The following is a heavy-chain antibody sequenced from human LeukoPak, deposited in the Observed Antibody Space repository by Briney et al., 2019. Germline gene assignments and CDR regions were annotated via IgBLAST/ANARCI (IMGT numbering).Heavy chain of an antibody. Sequence: GGSLRLSCAASGFTFADYSMSWYRQAPGKGLEWVGYIRGKAYARTTEYAATVEGRFTISRDDSTRIAYLQMDSLKAEDTATYYSARAIWGLSFWGKGTLVTVSS. CDR2: IRGKAYARTT. J-gene: IGHJ4*02. CDR1: GFTFADYS. CDR3: ARAIWGLSF. V-gene: IGHV3-49*03. D-gene: IGHD4/OR15-4a*01.